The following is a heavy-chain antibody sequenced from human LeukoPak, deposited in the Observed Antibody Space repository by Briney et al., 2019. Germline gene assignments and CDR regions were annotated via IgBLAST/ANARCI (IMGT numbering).Heavy chain of an antibody. CDR3: ARLGNYYGSGSYYRTYYYYYYMDV. Sequence: SETLSLTCAVYGGSFSGYYWSWIRQPPGKGLEWIGEINHSGSTNYNPSLKSRVTISVDTSKNQFSLKLSSVTAADTAVYYCARLGNYYGSGSYYRTYYYYYYMDVWGKGTTVTVSS. J-gene: IGHJ6*03. CDR2: INHSGST. V-gene: IGHV4-34*01. D-gene: IGHD3-10*01. CDR1: GGSFSGYY.